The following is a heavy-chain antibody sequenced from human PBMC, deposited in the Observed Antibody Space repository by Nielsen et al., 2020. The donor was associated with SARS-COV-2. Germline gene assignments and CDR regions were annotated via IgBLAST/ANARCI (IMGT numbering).Heavy chain of an antibody. Sequence: GGSLRLSCAASGFTFSSYWMNWVRQAPGKGLEWVANIKQDGSEKYYGDSVKGRFTISRDNAKNSLYLQMNSLRAEDTALYYCAKLVATTMGGIDAFDIWGQGTMVTVSS. D-gene: IGHD5-24*01. CDR3: AKLVATTMGGIDAFDI. CDR2: IKQDGSEK. V-gene: IGHV3-7*03. J-gene: IGHJ3*02. CDR1: GFTFSSYW.